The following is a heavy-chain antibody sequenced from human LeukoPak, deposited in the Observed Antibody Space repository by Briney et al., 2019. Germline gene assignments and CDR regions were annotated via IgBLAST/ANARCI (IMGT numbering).Heavy chain of an antibody. V-gene: IGHV4-59*01. CDR1: GVPITSYF. J-gene: IGHJ6*03. CDR2: IYYIGTT. D-gene: IGHD3-10*01. CDR3: AREGYGSGSSHFMDV. Sequence: TSETLSLTCTVSGVPITSYFWTWIRQAPGKGLEWIGYIYYIGTTNYNPSLKSRATMSVDMSKSQFSLKLTSVTAADTAVYYCAREGYGSGSSHFMDVWGTGTTVTVSS.